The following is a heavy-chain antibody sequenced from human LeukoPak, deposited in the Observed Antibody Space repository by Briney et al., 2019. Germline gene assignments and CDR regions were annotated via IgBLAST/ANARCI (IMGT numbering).Heavy chain of an antibody. D-gene: IGHD2-15*01. CDR3: ARDPNPPRYCSGGSCYDVFDY. J-gene: IGHJ4*02. V-gene: IGHV3-64*01. Sequence: GGSLRLSCAASGFTFSSYAMHWVRQAPGKGLEYVSAISSNGGSTYYANSVKGRFTISRDNSKNTLYLQMNSLRAEDTAVYYCARDPNPPRYCSGGSCYDVFDYWGQGTLVTVSS. CDR2: ISSNGGST. CDR1: GFTFSSYA.